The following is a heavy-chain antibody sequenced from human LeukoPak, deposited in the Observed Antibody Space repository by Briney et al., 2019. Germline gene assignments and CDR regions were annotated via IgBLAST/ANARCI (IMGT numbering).Heavy chain of an antibody. J-gene: IGHJ3*02. CDR2: INPSSGDT. CDR1: GYTFTAHY. Sequence: ASVKVSCKASGYTFTAHYMHWVRQAPGQGLEWMGRINPSSGDTEYGQGFQGRVTLTRDTSSSTANMELRRLRSDDTAVYYGARDPGYSYAFDIWGQGTVVIVSS. D-gene: IGHD2-21*01. CDR3: ARDPGYSYAFDI. V-gene: IGHV1-2*06.